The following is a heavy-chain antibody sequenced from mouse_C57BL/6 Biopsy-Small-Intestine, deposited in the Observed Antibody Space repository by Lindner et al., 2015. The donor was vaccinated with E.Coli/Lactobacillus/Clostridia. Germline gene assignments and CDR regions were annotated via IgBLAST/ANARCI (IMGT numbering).Heavy chain of an antibody. J-gene: IGHJ1*03. CDR1: GYTLTDYE. V-gene: IGHV1-15*01. CDR3: TRRDYYGTGYFDV. CDR2: VDPETGGT. Sequence: VQLQESGAELVRPGASVTLSCKASGYTLTDYEVHWVKQTPVHGLEWIGAVDPETGGTAYTQKFKDRAILTADKSSSTAYMELHSLTSEDSAVYYCTRRDYYGTGYFDVWGTGTTVTVSS. D-gene: IGHD1-1*01.